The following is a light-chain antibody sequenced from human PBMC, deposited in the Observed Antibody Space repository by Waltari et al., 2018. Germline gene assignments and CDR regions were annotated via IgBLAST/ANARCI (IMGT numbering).Light chain of an antibody. V-gene: IGLV2-14*01. CDR2: EVN. CDR3: SSYTSIKTPYVV. Sequence: QSALTQPASVSGSPGQSITISCTGTTRDVGRYNYVSWYQCHPGKAPELIIYEVNNRPSGVSDRFSGSKSGNTSSLSISGLQPEDEADYYCSSYTSIKTPYVVFGGGTKVTVL. J-gene: IGLJ2*01. CDR1: TRDVGRYNY.